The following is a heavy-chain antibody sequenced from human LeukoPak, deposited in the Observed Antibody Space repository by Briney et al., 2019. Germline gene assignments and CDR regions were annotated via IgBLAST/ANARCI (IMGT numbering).Heavy chain of an antibody. J-gene: IGHJ5*02. V-gene: IGHV4-30-2*01. CDR1: GGSISSGGYY. Sequence: SETLSLTCTVSGGSISSGGYYWSWIRQPPGKGLEWIGYIYHSGSTYYNPSLKSRVTISVDTSKNQFSLKLSSVTAADTAVYYCARVPGAVRGVTTNWFDPWGQGTLVTVSS. CDR2: IYHSGST. CDR3: ARVPGAVRGVTTNWFDP. D-gene: IGHD3-10*01.